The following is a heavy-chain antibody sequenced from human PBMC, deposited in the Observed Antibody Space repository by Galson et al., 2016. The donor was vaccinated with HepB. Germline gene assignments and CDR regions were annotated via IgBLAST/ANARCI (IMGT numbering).Heavy chain of an antibody. D-gene: IGHD3-16*02. CDR3: ATVDDSSLLDL. CDR2: ISGGGDTT. Sequence: SLRLSCAASGFTFTSYAMSWVRQAPGKGLEWVASISGGGDTTYYADYVGGRFTISRDRSKNTLFLQMDSLRAGDTAVYYCATVDDSSLLDLWGQGTRVTVSS. J-gene: IGHJ5*02. V-gene: IGHV3-23*01. CDR1: GFTFTSYA.